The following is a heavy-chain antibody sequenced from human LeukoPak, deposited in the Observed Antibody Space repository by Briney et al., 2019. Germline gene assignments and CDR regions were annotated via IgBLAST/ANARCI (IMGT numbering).Heavy chain of an antibody. V-gene: IGHV3-9*01. Sequence: GGSLRLSCAASGFTFDDYAMHWVRQAPGKGLEWVSGISWNSGSIGYADSVKGRFTISRDNAKNSLYLQMNSLRAEDTALYYCAKAMVRGVDYYYYMDVWGKGTTVTISS. CDR2: ISWNSGSI. J-gene: IGHJ6*03. CDR1: GFTFDDYA. D-gene: IGHD3-10*01. CDR3: AKAMVRGVDYYYYMDV.